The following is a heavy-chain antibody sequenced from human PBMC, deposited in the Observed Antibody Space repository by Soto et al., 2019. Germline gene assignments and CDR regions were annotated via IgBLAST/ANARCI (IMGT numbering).Heavy chain of an antibody. D-gene: IGHD3-16*02. Sequence: SVRGSCKAAADTFTSYYIHWVRQAPGHGLEWMGIINPNGGSTRFAQTFQGRITMTTDTSTSTVYMELRSLRSEDTAVYYCARSSGGFFGIIIERSNSLVPSGQGSLVTVSS. CDR2: INPNGGST. V-gene: IGHV1-46*01. CDR3: ARSSGGFFGIIIERSNSLVP. CDR1: ADTFTSYY. J-gene: IGHJ5*02.